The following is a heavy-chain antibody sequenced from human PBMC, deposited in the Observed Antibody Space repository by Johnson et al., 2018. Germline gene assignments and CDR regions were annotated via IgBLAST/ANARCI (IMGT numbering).Heavy chain of an antibody. CDR1: GFTFGDYA. CDR2: IRSKAYGGTT. CDR3: TRDKKGGHGRLYHYYRDV. J-gene: IGHJ6*03. Sequence: VQLVESGGGLVQPGRSLRLSCTASGFTFGDYAMSWFRQAPGKGLEWVGFIRSKAYGGTTEYAASVKGRFTISRDDSKSIAYLPMNSLKTEYTAVYYCTRDKKGGHGRLYHYYRDVWGKVTTVTVSS. V-gene: IGHV3-49*03. D-gene: IGHD5-12*01.